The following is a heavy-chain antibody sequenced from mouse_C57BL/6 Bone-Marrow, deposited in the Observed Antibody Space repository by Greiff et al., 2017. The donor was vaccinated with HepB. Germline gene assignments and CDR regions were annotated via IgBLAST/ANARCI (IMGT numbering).Heavy chain of an antibody. CDR3: ARRLITTVAEAAMDY. CDR1: GFTFSSYG. D-gene: IGHD1-1*01. V-gene: IGHV5-6*01. J-gene: IGHJ4*01. CDR2: ISSGGSYT. Sequence: EVQRVESGGDLVKPGGSLKLSCAASGFTFSSYGMSWVRQTPDKRLEWVATISSGGSYTYYPDSVKGRFTISRDNAKNTLYLQMSSLKSEDTAMYYCARRLITTVAEAAMDYWGQGTSVTVSS.